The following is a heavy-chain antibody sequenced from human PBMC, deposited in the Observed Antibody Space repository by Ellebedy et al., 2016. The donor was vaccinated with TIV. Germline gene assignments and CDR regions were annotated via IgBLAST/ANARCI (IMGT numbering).Heavy chain of an antibody. D-gene: IGHD5-18*01. CDR2: INHRGST. V-gene: IGHV4-34*01. CDR1: GFTFSSYW. J-gene: IGHJ4*02. CDR3: ARRGYSYGYTPLDY. Sequence: ESLKISXAASGFTFSSYWMHWVRQPPGKGLEWIGEINHRGSTNYNPSLKSRATISVDTSKNQFSLKLSSVTAADTAVYYCARRGYSYGYTPLDYWGQGTLVTVSS.